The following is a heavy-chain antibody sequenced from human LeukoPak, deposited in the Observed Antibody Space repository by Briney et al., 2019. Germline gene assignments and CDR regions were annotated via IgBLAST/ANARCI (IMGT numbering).Heavy chain of an antibody. V-gene: IGHV3-74*01. CDR2: INSDGSWT. CDR1: GSYW. J-gene: IGHJ4*02. Sequence: GGSLRLSGAASGSYWMHWVRQAPGKGLVWVSHINSDGSWTSYADSVKGRFTISKDNAKNTVYLQMNNLRAEDTAVYYCVSFYETYWGRGTLVTVSS. CDR3: VSFYETY. D-gene: IGHD2/OR15-2a*01.